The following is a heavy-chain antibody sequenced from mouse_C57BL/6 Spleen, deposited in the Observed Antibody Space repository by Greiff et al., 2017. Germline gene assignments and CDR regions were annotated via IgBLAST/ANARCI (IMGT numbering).Heavy chain of an antibody. D-gene: IGHD1-1*02. CDR1: GYTFTSYW. V-gene: IGHV1-53*01. CDR2: INPSNGGT. J-gene: IGHJ2*01. Sequence: VQLQQSGTELVKPGASVKLSCKASGYTFTSYWMHWVKQRPGQGLEWIGNINPSNGGTNYNEKFKSKATLTVDKTYSTAYMQLSSLTSEDSAFFYCAREPYGLFDYWGQDTTLTVSS. CDR3: AREPYGLFDY.